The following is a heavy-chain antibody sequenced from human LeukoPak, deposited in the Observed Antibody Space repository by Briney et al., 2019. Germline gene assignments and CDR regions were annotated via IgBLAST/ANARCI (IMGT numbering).Heavy chain of an antibody. CDR2: IYYSGST. CDR1: GGSISSYY. CDR3: ARFYGGNSGHYFDY. D-gene: IGHD4-23*01. J-gene: IGHJ4*02. Sequence: SETLSLTCTVSGGSISSYYWSWIRQPPGKGLEWIGYIYYSGSTNYNPSLKSRVTISVDTSKNQFSLKLSSVTAADTAVYYCARFYGGNSGHYFDYWGQGTLVTVSS. V-gene: IGHV4-59*12.